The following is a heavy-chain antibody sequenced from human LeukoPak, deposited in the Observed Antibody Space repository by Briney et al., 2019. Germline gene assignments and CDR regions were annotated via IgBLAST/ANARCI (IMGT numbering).Heavy chain of an antibody. CDR1: GGSISSGSYY. J-gene: IGHJ3*02. D-gene: IGHD3-9*01. CDR2: IHYTGST. CDR3: ARDHYDILTGSGAFDI. V-gene: IGHV4-61*01. Sequence: SETLSLTCTVSGGSISSGSYYWSWIRQPPGKGLEWIGYIHYTGSTNYNPSLKSRVTISVDTSKNQFSLKLSSVTAADTAVYYCARDHYDILTGSGAFDIWGQGTMVTVSS.